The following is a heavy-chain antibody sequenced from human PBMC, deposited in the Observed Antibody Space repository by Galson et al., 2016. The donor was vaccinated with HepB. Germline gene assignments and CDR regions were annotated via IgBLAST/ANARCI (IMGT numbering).Heavy chain of an antibody. CDR3: ARDAYCTSDVCATDGGHTFDY. CDR2: ISGSGSYT. V-gene: IGHV3-11*06. CDR1: GFNFGDYY. J-gene: IGHJ4*02. Sequence: SLRLSCAASGFNFGDYYMTWIRQAPGKGLEWISYISGSGSYTKYADSLKGRFSISRDNAKNSVYLQMHSLRAEGTAVYFCARDAYCTSDVCATDGGHTFDYWGQGTPVTVSS. D-gene: IGHD2-8*01.